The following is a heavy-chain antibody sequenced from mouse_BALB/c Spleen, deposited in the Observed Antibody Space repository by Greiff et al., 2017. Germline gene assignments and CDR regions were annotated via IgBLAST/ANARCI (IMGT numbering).Heavy chain of an antibody. J-gene: IGHJ1*01. CDR1: GYSITSDYA. CDR3: ARSPSWYFDV. Sequence: EVQRVESGPGLVKPSQSLSLTCTVTGYSITSDYAWHWIRQFPGNKLEWMGYISYSGSTSYNPSLKSRISITRDTSKNQFFLQLNSVTTEDTATYYCARSPSWYFDVWGAGTTVTVSA. V-gene: IGHV3-2*02. CDR2: ISYSGST.